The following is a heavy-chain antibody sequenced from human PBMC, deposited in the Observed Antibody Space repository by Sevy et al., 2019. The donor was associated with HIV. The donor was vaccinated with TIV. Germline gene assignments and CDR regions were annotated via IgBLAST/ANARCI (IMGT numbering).Heavy chain of an antibody. J-gene: IGHJ1*01. D-gene: IGHD5-12*01. CDR3: HGFGGYAS. Sequence: GESLKISCIVSGFSVNGNHINWVRQAPGKGPEWVSIIYNDGSTQYADSVKGRFTISRDNAKDTVYLQMNSLRAGDTALYYCHGFGGYASWGQGTLVTVSS. CDR1: GFSVNGNH. CDR2: IYNDGST. V-gene: IGHV3-53*01.